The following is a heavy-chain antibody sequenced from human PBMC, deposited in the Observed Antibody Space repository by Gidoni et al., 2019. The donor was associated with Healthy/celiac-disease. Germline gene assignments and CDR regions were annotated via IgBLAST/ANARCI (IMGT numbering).Heavy chain of an antibody. J-gene: IGHJ4*02. CDR1: GFTFGDYA. CDR2: IRSKAYGGTT. Sequence: EVQLVESGGGLVQPGRPLRLSCTASGFTFGDYAMSWFRQAPGKGLEWVGFIRSKAYGGTTEYAASVKGRFTISRDDSKSIAYLQMNSLKTEDTAVYYCTRDPTPAAIPYYFDYWGQGTLVTVSS. D-gene: IGHD2-2*01. V-gene: IGHV3-49*03. CDR3: TRDPTPAAIPYYFDY.